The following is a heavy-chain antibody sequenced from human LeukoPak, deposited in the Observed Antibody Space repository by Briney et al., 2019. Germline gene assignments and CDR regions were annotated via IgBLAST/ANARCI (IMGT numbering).Heavy chain of an antibody. CDR1: GFTFSSYA. Sequence: GGSLRLFCEASGFTFSSYAVSWVRQAPGKGLEWVSTISGSGGSTYYADSVKGRFTISRDNTKIMLYLQMNSLRAEDTAVYYCAKAFFWSSSLHHEYYFDYWGQRTLVTVSS. J-gene: IGHJ4*02. V-gene: IGHV3-23*01. CDR2: ISGSGGST. CDR3: AKAFFWSSSLHHEYYFDY. D-gene: IGHD3-3*01.